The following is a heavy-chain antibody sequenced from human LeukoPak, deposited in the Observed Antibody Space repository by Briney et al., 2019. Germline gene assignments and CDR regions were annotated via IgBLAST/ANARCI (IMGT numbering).Heavy chain of an antibody. D-gene: IGHD3-16*02. Sequence: SQTLSLTCTVSGGSISSGEYYWSWIRQPPGKGLEWIGYIYYSGSTYYNPSLKSRVTISVDTSKNQFSLKLSSVTAADTAVYYCARANYVWGSYRYGVAFDIWGQGTMVTVFS. CDR2: IYYSGST. CDR1: GGSISSGEYY. J-gene: IGHJ3*02. V-gene: IGHV4-30-4*01. CDR3: ARANYVWGSYRYGVAFDI.